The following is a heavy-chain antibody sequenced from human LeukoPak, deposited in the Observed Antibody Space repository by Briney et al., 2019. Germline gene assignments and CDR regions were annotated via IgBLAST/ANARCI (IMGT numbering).Heavy chain of an antibody. J-gene: IGHJ4*02. D-gene: IGHD7-27*01. CDR1: GYSFTGYY. Sequence: ASVKVSCKASGYSFTGYYIHWVRQAPGQGLEWMGWINFNNGGTNQVQKFQGRVTMTRDTSNTTVYMEMSSLIFDDTAVYYCARYSNSGGDYWGQGTLVTVSS. V-gene: IGHV1-2*02. CDR3: ARYSNSGGDY. CDR2: INFNNGGT.